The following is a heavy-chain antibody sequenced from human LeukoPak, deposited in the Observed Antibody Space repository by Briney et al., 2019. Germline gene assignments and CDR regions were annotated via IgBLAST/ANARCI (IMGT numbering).Heavy chain of an antibody. CDR2: INPSGGST. V-gene: IGHV1-46*01. CDR3: AREAQYSGSSSLDY. Sequence: ASVKVSCKASGYSFTSYYMHWVRQAPGQGLEWMGVINPSGGSTTYAQTFQGRVTMTRDTSTSTLYVELSSLRSEDTAVYYCAREAQYSGSSSLDYWGQGTLVAVSS. CDR1: GYSFTSYY. J-gene: IGHJ4*02. D-gene: IGHD6-6*01.